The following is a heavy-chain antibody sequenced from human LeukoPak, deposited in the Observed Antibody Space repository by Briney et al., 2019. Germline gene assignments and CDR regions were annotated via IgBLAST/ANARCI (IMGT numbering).Heavy chain of an antibody. CDR3: AKDRGSWFDYMDV. D-gene: IGHD6-13*01. CDR1: GFTFSTYA. CDR2: ISWNSGSI. J-gene: IGHJ6*03. Sequence: GRSLRLSCAASGFTFSTYAMHWVRQAPGKGLEWVSGISWNSGSIGYADSVKGRFTISRDNAKSSLYLQMNSLRAEDMALYYCAKDRGSWFDYMDVWGKGTTVTVSS. V-gene: IGHV3-9*03.